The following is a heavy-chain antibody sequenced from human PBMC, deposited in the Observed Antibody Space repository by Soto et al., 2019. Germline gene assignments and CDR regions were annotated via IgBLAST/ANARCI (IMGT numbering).Heavy chain of an antibody. CDR3: AREGGYVDY. Sequence: ETLSLTCSVSGGPIRSSSHYWGWIRQSPGTGLEWIGSIDESGTTYYNPSLQSRVTVSVDTSKNQFSLKVISVTGADTAIYYCAREGGYVDYWGQGTLVT. CDR2: IDESGTT. V-gene: IGHV4-39*02. D-gene: IGHD3-16*01. J-gene: IGHJ4*02. CDR1: GGPIRSSSHY.